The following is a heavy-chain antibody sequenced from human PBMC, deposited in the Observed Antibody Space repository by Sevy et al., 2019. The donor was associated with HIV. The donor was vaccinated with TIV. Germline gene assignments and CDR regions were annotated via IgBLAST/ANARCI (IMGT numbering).Heavy chain of an antibody. CDR3: ARDPGAVTTSLLYYGMDV. D-gene: IGHD4-17*01. CDR2: INSDGSST. V-gene: IGHV3-74*01. CDR1: GFTFSSYW. J-gene: IGHJ6*02. Sequence: GLLRLSCAASGFTFSSYWMHWVRQAPGKGLVWVSRINSDGSSTSYADSVKGRFTISRDNAKNTLYLQMNSLRAEDTAVYYCARDPGAVTTSLLYYGMDVWGQGTTVTVSS.